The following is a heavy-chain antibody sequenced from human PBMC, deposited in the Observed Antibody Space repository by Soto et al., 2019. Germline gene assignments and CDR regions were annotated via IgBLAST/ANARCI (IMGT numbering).Heavy chain of an antibody. Sequence: PLETLSLTCTVSGGSVSSGAYYWTWIRQRPGKGLEWIGYIYYSGSTYYSPSLKSRLSISLDTSKNQFSLRLSSVTAADTAMYYCTRARLRAVYAFDIWGQGTMVTVSS. J-gene: IGHJ3*02. D-gene: IGHD5-12*01. CDR1: GGSVSSGAYY. CDR3: TRARLRAVYAFDI. CDR2: IYYSGST. V-gene: IGHV4-31*03.